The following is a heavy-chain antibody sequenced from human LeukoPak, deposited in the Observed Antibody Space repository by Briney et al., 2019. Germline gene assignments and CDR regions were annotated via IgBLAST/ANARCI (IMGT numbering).Heavy chain of an antibody. CDR2: INPTGTST. J-gene: IGHJ4*02. CDR3: AREESGGYFDY. CDR1: GYTFTNYY. V-gene: IGHV1-46*01. D-gene: IGHD2-8*02. Sequence: ASVKVSCKASGYTFTNYYMHWVRQAPGQGLEWMGLINPTGTSTNYAQKFRGRVTMTRDTSTTTVNMELSSLRSEDTAVYYCAREESGGYFDYWGQGTLVTVSS.